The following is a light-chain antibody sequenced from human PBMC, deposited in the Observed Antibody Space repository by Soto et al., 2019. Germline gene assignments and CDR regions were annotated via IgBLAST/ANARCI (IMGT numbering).Light chain of an antibody. CDR3: QHYDDVLVT. CDR1: QNVLSD. J-gene: IGKJ4*01. V-gene: IGKV3-15*01. CDR2: GAT. Sequence: EILLTQSPATLSVSPGETVTLSCRASQNVLSDLAWYQQKPGQAPRLLVYGATTRATDAPAKFRGSGSGTEFSLTISSLQSEDIATYFCQHYDDVLVTFGGGTKVEI.